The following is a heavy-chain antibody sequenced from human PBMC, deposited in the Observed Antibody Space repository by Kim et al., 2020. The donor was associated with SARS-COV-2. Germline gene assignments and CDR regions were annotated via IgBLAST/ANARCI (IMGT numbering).Heavy chain of an antibody. CDR3: ARDGIGGVAGTYYFDY. Sequence: SVKVSCKASGGTFSSYAISWVRQAPGQGLEWMGGIIPIFGTANYAQKFQGRVTITADESTSTAYMELSSLRSEDTAVYYCARDGIGGVAGTYYFDYWGQGTLVTVSS. CDR2: IIPIFGTA. J-gene: IGHJ4*02. V-gene: IGHV1-69*13. CDR1: GGTFSSYA. D-gene: IGHD6-19*01.